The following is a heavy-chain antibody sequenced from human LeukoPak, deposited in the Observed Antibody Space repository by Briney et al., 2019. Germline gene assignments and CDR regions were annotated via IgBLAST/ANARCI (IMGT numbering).Heavy chain of an antibody. V-gene: IGHV1-18*04. D-gene: IGHD6-6*01. CDR3: ARGGYSSSSGNFEY. J-gene: IGHJ4*02. CDR2: ISAYNGNT. Sequence: GESLKISCKGSGYSFTSYWIGWVRQAPGQGLEWMGWISAYNGNTNYAQKLQGRVTMTTDTSTSTAYMELRSLRSDDTAVYYCARGGYSSSSGNFEYWGQGTLVTVSS. CDR1: GYSFTSYW.